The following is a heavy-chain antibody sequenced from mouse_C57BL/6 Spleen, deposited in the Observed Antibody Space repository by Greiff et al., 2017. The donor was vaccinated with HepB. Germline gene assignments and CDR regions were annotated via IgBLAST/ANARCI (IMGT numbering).Heavy chain of an antibody. CDR3: TRDRGSNYSFDY. CDR1: GFTFSSYA. D-gene: IGHD2-5*01. V-gene: IGHV5-9-1*02. Sequence: EVQVVESGEGLVKPGGSLKLSCAASGFTFSSYAMSWVRQTPEKRLEWVAYISSGGDYIYYADTVKGRFTISRDNARNTLYLQMSSLKSEDTAMYYCTRDRGSNYSFDYWGQGTTLTVSS. J-gene: IGHJ2*01. CDR2: ISSGGDYI.